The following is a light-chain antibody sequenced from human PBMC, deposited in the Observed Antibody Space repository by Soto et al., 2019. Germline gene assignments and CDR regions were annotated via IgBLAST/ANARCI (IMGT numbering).Light chain of an antibody. CDR2: ATS. J-gene: IGKJ2*01. V-gene: IGKV1-39*01. CDR3: QQSYSTPMYT. Sequence: DIPMTQSPSSLSASVGDRVTITCRASQSISSYLNWYQHKPGKAPKLLIYATSSLQSGVPSRFSGSGSGTDFTLTISSLQPEDFATYYCQQSYSTPMYTFGQGTQLEIK. CDR1: QSISSY.